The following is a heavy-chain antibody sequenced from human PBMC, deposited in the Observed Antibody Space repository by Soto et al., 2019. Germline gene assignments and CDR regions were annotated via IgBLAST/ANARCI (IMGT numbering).Heavy chain of an antibody. CDR3: ARVDPGRAYYYYGMDV. D-gene: IGHD2-15*01. Sequence: ETLSLTCTVSGGSISSYYWSWIRQPPGKGLEWIGYIYYSGSTNYNPSLKSRVTISVDTSKNQFSLKLSSVTAADTAVYYCARVDPGRAYYYYGMDVWGQGTTVTVSS. J-gene: IGHJ6*02. CDR2: IYYSGST. CDR1: GGSISSYY. V-gene: IGHV4-59*01.